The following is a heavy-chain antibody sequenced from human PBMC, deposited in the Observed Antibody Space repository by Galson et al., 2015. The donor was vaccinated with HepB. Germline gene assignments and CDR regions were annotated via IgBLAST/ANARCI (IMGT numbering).Heavy chain of an antibody. CDR1: GFNFARYG. CDR3: TRDFWRYDLGF. J-gene: IGHJ4*02. CDR2: IRGKIHGATT. D-gene: IGHD3-3*01. V-gene: IGHV3-49*03. Sequence: SLRLSCATSGFNFARYGVSWFRQAPGKGLEWLGFIRGKIHGATTEYAASVRGRFTLSRDESKSIAYLQMNCLKTEDTAVYHCTRDFWRYDLGFWGQGTLVTVSS.